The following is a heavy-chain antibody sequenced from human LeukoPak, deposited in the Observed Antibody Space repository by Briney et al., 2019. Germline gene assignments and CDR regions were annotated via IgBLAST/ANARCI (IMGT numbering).Heavy chain of an antibody. V-gene: IGHV5-51*01. J-gene: IGHJ5*02. Sequence: GESLKISCKGSGYSFTSFWIGWVRQMPGKGLEWMGIIYPGDSDTRYSPSFQGQVTLSADKSISTAYLQWSSLKASDTAMYYCARLSRIGTSSSWFDPWGQGTLVTVSS. CDR1: GYSFTSFW. D-gene: IGHD6-6*01. CDR2: IYPGDSDT. CDR3: ARLSRIGTSSSWFDP.